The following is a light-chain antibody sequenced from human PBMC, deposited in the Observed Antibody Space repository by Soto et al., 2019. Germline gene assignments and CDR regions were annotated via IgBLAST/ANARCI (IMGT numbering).Light chain of an antibody. CDR1: SSDVGGYNY. Sequence: QSVLTQPASVSGSPGQSITISCTGTSSDVGGYNYVSWYQQHSVKAPKLMIYEVSNRPSGVSNRFSGSKSGNTASLTISGLQAEDEADYYCSSYTSSRTVVFGGGTKLNVL. V-gene: IGLV2-14*01. CDR2: EVS. CDR3: SSYTSSRTVV. J-gene: IGLJ2*01.